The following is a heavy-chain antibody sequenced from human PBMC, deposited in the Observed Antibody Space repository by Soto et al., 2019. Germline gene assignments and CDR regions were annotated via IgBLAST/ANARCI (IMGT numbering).Heavy chain of an antibody. Sequence: QVQLVQSGAEVKKPGSSVKVSCKASGGTFSSYAISWVRQAPGQGLEWMGGIIPIFGTANYAQKFQGRVTITADESTSTAYMELSSLRSEDTAVHYCARGGSGVVITTVFNWFDPWGQGTLVTVSS. V-gene: IGHV1-69*01. CDR3: ARGGSGVVITTVFNWFDP. J-gene: IGHJ5*02. CDR1: GGTFSSYA. CDR2: IIPIFGTA. D-gene: IGHD3-22*01.